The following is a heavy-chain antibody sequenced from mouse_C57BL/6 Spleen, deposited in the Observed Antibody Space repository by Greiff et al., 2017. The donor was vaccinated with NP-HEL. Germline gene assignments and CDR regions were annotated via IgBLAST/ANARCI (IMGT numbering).Heavy chain of an antibody. V-gene: IGHV1-39*01. CDR3: ARSWITTVVAPFDY. CDR1: GYSFTDYN. Sequence: VQLQQSGPELVKLGASVKISCKASGYSFTDYNMNWVKQSNGKSLEWIGVINPNYGTTSYNQKFKGKATLTVDQSSSTAYMQLNSLTSEDSAVYYCARSWITTVVAPFDYWGQGTTLTVSS. CDR2: INPNYGTT. D-gene: IGHD1-1*01. J-gene: IGHJ2*01.